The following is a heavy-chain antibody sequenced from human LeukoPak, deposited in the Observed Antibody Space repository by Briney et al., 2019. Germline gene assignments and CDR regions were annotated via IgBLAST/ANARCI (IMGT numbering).Heavy chain of an antibody. V-gene: IGHV3-21*01. CDR3: ARDASEYSSSPNWFDP. CDR2: ISSSSSYI. CDR1: GFTFSSYS. D-gene: IGHD6-6*01. Sequence: PGGSLRLSCAASGFTFSSYSMNWVRQAPGKGLEWVSSISSSSSYIYYADSVKGRFTISRDNAKNSLYLQMNSLGAEDTAVYYCARDASEYSSSPNWFDPWGQGTLVTVSS. J-gene: IGHJ5*02.